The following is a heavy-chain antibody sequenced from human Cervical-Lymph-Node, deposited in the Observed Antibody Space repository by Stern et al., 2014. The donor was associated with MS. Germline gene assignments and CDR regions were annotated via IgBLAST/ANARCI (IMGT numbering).Heavy chain of an antibody. J-gene: IGHJ6*02. D-gene: IGHD1-1*01. Sequence: VQLVQSGAEVKKPGESLKISCKGSGYTFTNNWIAWVRQMPGKGLEWMGIIYPDDSDIRYSPSLQGQVTISADKSISTAYLQWSSLKPADSAVFYWARPPPRRKWDDPNYGMDVWGQGTTVTVSS. CDR3: ARPPPRRKWDDPNYGMDV. CDR1: GYTFTNNW. CDR2: IYPDDSDI. V-gene: IGHV5-51*03.